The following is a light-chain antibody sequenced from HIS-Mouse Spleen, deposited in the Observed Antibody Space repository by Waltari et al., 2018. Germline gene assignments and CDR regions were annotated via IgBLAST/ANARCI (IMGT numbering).Light chain of an antibody. J-gene: IGKJ3*01. CDR1: QSVSNSY. CDR3: QQYGSSLFT. V-gene: IGKV3-20*01. CDR2: AAS. Sequence: EIALTQSPGTLSLLPGERATLSCRASQSVSNSYLAWYQQKPGQAPRLLIYAASSRATGIPDRFSGSGSGTDFTLTISRLEPEDFAVYYCQQYGSSLFTFGPGTKVDIK.